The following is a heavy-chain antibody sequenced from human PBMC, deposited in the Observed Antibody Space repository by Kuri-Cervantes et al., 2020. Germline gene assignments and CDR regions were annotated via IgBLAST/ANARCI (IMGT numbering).Heavy chain of an antibody. J-gene: IGHJ4*02. CDR2: ISHDGSNK. Sequence: GESLKISCAASGFTFSSYGMHWVRQAPGKGLEWVAVISHDGSNKYYADSVKGRFTISRDNSKNTLYLQMNSLRAEDTAVYYCAKVSTAGYWGQGTLVTVSS. CDR3: AKVSTAGY. CDR1: GFTFSSYG. V-gene: IGHV3-30*18.